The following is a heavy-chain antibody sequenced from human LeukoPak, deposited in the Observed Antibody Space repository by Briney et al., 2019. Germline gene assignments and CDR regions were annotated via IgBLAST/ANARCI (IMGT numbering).Heavy chain of an antibody. CDR2: ISYDGRNK. D-gene: IGHD1-1*01. Sequence: GGSLRLSCAASGFTFSNYAMHWVRQAPGKGLEWVAVISYDGRNKQYADSAKGRFTISRDNSRNTLFLQMNSLRAEDTALYYCTARSGISPYYIDYWGQGTLVTVSS. V-gene: IGHV3-30*04. CDR1: GFTFSNYA. CDR3: TARSGISPYYIDY. J-gene: IGHJ4*02.